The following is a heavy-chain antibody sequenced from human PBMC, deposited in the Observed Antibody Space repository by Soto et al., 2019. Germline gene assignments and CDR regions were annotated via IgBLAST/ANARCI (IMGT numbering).Heavy chain of an antibody. D-gene: IGHD6-6*01. J-gene: IGHJ5*02. CDR2: INAGNGNT. Sequence: GASVKVSCKASGYTFTSYAMHWVRQAPGQMLEWMGWINAGNGNTKYSQKFQGRVTMTTDTSTSTAYMELRSLRSDDTAVYYCARDLESVIAARFPWFDPWGQGTMVTVSS. V-gene: IGHV1-3*01. CDR1: GYTFTSYA. CDR3: ARDLESVIAARFPWFDP.